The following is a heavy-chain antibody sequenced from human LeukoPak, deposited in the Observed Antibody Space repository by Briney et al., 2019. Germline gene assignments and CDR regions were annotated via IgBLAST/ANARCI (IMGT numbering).Heavy chain of an antibody. V-gene: IGHV4-4*07. J-gene: IGHJ5*02. CDR3: ARLSNYYDSSGYYISWFDP. CDR1: GGSISSYY. CDR2: IYTSGST. D-gene: IGHD3-22*01. Sequence: SETLSLTCTVSGGSISSYYWSWIRQPAGKGLEWIGRIYTSGSTNYNPPLKSRVTMSVDTSKNQFSLKLSSVTAADTAVYYCARLSNYYDSSGYYISWFDPWGQGTLVTVSS.